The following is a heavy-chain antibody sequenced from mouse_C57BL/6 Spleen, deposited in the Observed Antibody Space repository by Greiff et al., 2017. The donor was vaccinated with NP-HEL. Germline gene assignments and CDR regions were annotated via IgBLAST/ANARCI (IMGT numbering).Heavy chain of an antibody. Sequence: QVQLKQPGAELVKPGASVKLSCKASGYTFTSYWMQWVKQRPGQGLEWIGEIDPSDSYTNYNQKFKGKATLTVDTSSSTAYMQLSSLTSEDSAVYYCARSHITTVVAVDYFDYWGQGTTLTVSS. CDR2: IDPSDSYT. D-gene: IGHD1-1*01. CDR3: ARSHITTVVAVDYFDY. J-gene: IGHJ2*01. V-gene: IGHV1-50*01. CDR1: GYTFTSYW.